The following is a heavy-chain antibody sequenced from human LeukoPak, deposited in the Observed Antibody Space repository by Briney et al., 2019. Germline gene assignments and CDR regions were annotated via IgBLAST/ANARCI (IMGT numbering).Heavy chain of an antibody. D-gene: IGHD3-10*01. V-gene: IGHV3-30*03. CDR1: GFTFSSYG. CDR2: ISYDGSNK. CDR3: ARETLTMVRGVIIRVFDY. Sequence: GGSLRLSCAASGFTFSSYGMHWVRQAPGKGLEWVAVISYDGSNKYYADSVKGRFTISRDNAKNSLYLQMNSLRAEDTAVYYCARETLTMVRGVIIRVFDYWGQGTLVTVSS. J-gene: IGHJ4*02.